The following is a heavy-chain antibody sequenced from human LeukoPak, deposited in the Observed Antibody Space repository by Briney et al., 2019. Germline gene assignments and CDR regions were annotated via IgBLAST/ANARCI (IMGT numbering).Heavy chain of an antibody. J-gene: IGHJ3*01. CDR1: GFTFRGYA. Sequence: QTGGSLRLSCAASGFTFRGYAMNWVRQVPGKGLEWVATMNDRGDKTDYADAVKGRLTVSRDNAKNTLFLQMSSLRVEDTAVYYCSRESQYSSGYYTGDAYDLWGQGTKITVSS. CDR2: MNDRGDKT. V-gene: IGHV3-23*01. CDR3: SRESQYSSGYYTGDAYDL. D-gene: IGHD3-22*01.